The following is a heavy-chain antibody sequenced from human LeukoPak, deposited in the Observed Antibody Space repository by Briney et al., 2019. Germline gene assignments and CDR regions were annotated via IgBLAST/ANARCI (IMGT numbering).Heavy chain of an antibody. V-gene: IGHV3-7*05. D-gene: IGHD6-13*01. Sequence: GGSLRLSCEVSGFRFSSYWMTWVRQAPGKGLEWVANIEQDGSEKYYVDSVKGRFTISRDNAKNSLSLQMNSLRAEDTAVYYCARASAATHSAMDVWGQGTTVTVSS. J-gene: IGHJ6*02. CDR3: ARASAATHSAMDV. CDR1: GFRFSSYW. CDR2: IEQDGSEK.